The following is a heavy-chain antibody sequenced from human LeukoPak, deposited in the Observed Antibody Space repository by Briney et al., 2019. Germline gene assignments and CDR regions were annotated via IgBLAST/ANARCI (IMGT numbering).Heavy chain of an antibody. V-gene: IGHV1-69*04. CDR2: IIPILGIA. Sequence: RASVKVSCKASGGTFSSYAISWVRQAPGQGLEWMGRIIPILGIANYAQKFQGRVTITADKSTSTAYMELSSLRSEDTAVYYCARVVAPRAFDIWGQGTMVTVSS. J-gene: IGHJ3*02. CDR3: ARVVAPRAFDI. CDR1: GGTFSSYA.